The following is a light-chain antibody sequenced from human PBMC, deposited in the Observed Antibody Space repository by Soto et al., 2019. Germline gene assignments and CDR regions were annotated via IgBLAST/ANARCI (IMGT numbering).Light chain of an antibody. V-gene: IGLV2-14*01. Sequence: QSVLTQPASVSGSPGQSITISCTGTSSDVGGYNYVSWYQQHPGKAPKLMIYEVSYRPSGVSNRFSASKSGNTASLTIPGLQAEDEADYYCSSYTSSSTLVFGGGTKVTVL. CDR1: SSDVGGYNY. J-gene: IGLJ2*01. CDR2: EVS. CDR3: SSYTSSSTLV.